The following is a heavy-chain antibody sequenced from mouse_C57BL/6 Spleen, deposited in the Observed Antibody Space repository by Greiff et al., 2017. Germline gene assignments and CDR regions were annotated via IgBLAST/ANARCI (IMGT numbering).Heavy chain of an antibody. D-gene: IGHD1-1*01. Sequence: QVQLQQPGAELVKPGASVKLSCKASGYTFTSYWMQWVKQRPGQGLEWIGEIDPSDSYTNYNQQFKGKATLTVDTSSSTAYMQLSSLTSEDSAVYYCASFTTVVESDWYFDVWGTGTTVTVSS. CDR2: IDPSDSYT. V-gene: IGHV1-50*01. J-gene: IGHJ1*03. CDR1: GYTFTSYW. CDR3: ASFTTVVESDWYFDV.